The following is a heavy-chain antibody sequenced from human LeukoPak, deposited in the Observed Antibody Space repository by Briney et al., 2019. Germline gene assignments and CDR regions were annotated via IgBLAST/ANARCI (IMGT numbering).Heavy chain of an antibody. CDR1: GGSFSGYY. V-gene: IGHV4-34*01. CDR3: ARVRPLYYYDSSGPNGYMDV. D-gene: IGHD3-22*01. CDR2: INHSGST. Sequence: SETLSLTCAVYGGSFSGYYWSWIRQPPGKGLEWVGEINHSGSTNYNPSLKSRVTISVDTSKNQFSLKLSSVTAADTAVYYCARVRPLYYYDSSGPNGYMDVWGQGTLVTVSS. J-gene: IGHJ4*02.